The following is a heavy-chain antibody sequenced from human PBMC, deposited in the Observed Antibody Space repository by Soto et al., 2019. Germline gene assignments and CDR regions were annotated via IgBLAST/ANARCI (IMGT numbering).Heavy chain of an antibody. V-gene: IGHV1-24*01. CDR2: FDPEDGET. D-gene: IGHD4-17*01. CDR3: ATLLGTTVTNYFDY. Sequence: ASVKVSCKVSGYTLTELSMHWVRQAPGKGLEWMGGFDPEDGETIYAQKFQGRVTMTEDTSTDTAYMELSSLRSEDTAVYCCATLLGTTVTNYFDYWGQGTLVTVSS. J-gene: IGHJ4*02. CDR1: GYTLTELS.